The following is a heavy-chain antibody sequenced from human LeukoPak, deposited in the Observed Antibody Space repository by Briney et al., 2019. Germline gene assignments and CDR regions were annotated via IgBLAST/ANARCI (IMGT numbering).Heavy chain of an antibody. CDR3: AVDSGSYYRAY. D-gene: IGHD1-26*01. Sequence: GGSLRLSCAASGFTFSSYSMNWVRQAPGKGLEWVSSISSSSSYIYYADSVKGRFTISRDDAKNSLYLQMNSLRAEDTAVYYCAVDSGSYYRAYWGQGTLVTVSS. CDR1: GFTFSSYS. J-gene: IGHJ4*02. CDR2: ISSSSSYI. V-gene: IGHV3-21*01.